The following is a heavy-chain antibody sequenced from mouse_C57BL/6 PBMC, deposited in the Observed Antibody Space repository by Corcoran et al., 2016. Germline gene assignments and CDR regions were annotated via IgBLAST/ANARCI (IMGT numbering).Heavy chain of an antibody. V-gene: IGHV9-3*01. CDR3: ARFHYYGSHYFDY. CDR1: GYTFTTYG. CDR2: INTYSGVP. J-gene: IGHJ2*01. Sequence: QIQLVQSGPELKKPGETVKISCKASGYTFTTYGMSWVKQAPGKGLKWMGWINTYSGVPTYADDFKGRFAFSLETSASTAYLQINNLKNEDTATYFCARFHYYGSHYFDYWGQGTTLTVSS. D-gene: IGHD1-1*01.